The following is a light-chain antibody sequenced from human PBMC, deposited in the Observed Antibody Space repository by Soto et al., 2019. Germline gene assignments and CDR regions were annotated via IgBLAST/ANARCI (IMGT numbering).Light chain of an antibody. CDR1: SSDVGSYNF. J-gene: IGLJ2*01. CDR2: QVT. Sequence: QAVVTQPASVSGSPGQSITISCTGTSSDVGSYNFVSWYQHHAGTAPKLIIYQVTNRPSGVSDRFSASKSGDTASLTISGLQAEDEAFYYCSSYTAFSTDILFGGGTKVTVL. CDR3: SSYTAFSTDIL. V-gene: IGLV2-14*01.